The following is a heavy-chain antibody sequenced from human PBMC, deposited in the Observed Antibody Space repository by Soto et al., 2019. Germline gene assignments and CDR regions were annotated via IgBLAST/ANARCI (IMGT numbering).Heavy chain of an antibody. CDR1: GASIRSTSYY. CDR3: TRHEGGAEADRPLYY. Sequence: SENLSLTCSVSGASIRSTSYYWGWIRQPPGKGLEWIGSIYYSGSTHYSPSLRSRIIMSIDTSTNQFSLKLTSVTAADTAVYYCTRHEGGAEADRPLYYWGQGTLVTVSS. J-gene: IGHJ4*02. CDR2: IYYSGST. V-gene: IGHV4-39*01. D-gene: IGHD6-13*01.